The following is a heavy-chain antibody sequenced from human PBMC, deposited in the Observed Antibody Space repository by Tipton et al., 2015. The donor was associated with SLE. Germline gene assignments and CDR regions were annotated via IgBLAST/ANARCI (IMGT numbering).Heavy chain of an antibody. CDR1: GYSISSGYY. D-gene: IGHD6-19*01. CDR2: IYQSGST. CDR3: ARELYSSSFDY. V-gene: IGHV4-38-2*01. Sequence: TLSLTCAVSGYSISSGYYWGWIRQPPGKGLEWNGNIYQSGSTYYNPSLKGRVAISVDTSKNQFSLKLSSVTAADTSVYYCARELYSSSFDYWGQGTLVTVSS. J-gene: IGHJ4*02.